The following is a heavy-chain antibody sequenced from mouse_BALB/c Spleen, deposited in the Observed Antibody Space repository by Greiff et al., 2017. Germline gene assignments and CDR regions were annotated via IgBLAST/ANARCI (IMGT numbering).Heavy chain of an antibody. CDR2: ISDGGSYT. Sequence: DVKLVESGGGLVKPGGSLKLSCAASGFTFSDYYMYWVRQTPEKRLEWVATISDGGSYTYYPDSVKGRFTISRDNAKNNLYLQMSSLKSEDTAMYYCARDDYDEGTAFAYWGQGTLVTVSA. CDR1: GFTFSDYY. J-gene: IGHJ3*01. D-gene: IGHD2-4*01. CDR3: ARDDYDEGTAFAY. V-gene: IGHV5-4*02.